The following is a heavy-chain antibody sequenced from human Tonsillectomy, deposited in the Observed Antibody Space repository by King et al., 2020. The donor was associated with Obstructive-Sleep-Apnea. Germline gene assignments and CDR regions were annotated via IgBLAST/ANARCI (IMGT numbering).Heavy chain of an antibody. D-gene: IGHD6-13*01. CDR1: GGSFTSGGYY. CDR3: AVSGLASTRWFDP. J-gene: IGHJ5*02. CDR2: IYYSGST. V-gene: IGHV4-31*03. Sequence: VQLQESGPGLVKPSQTLSLTCTVSGGSFTSGGYYWSWIRQHPGKGLEWIGYIYYSGSTYYNPSLKSRVTISVDTSENQFSLKLSSVTAADTAVYYCAVSGLASTRWFDPWGQGTLVTVSS.